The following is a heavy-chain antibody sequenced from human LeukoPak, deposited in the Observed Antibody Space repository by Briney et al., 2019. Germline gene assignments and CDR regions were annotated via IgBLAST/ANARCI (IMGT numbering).Heavy chain of an antibody. D-gene: IGHD3-10*01. CDR3: ARDDGSGSYSFDY. CDR1: GFTFSSYS. V-gene: IGHV3-48*01. CDR2: ISSSSSTI. J-gene: IGHJ4*02. Sequence: GGSLRLSCAASGFTFSSYSMTWVRQAPGKGLEWVSYISSSSSTIYYADSVKGRFTISRDNAKNSLYLQMNSLRAEDTAVYYCARDDGSGSYSFDYWDQGTLVTVSS.